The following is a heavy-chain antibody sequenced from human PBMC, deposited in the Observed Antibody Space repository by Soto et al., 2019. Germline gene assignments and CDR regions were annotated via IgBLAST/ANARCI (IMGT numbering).Heavy chain of an antibody. CDR3: ARDGGGGKRRPLRYPYNWFDP. CDR1: GFTFSSYS. J-gene: IGHJ5*02. V-gene: IGHV3-48*01. D-gene: IGHD3-16*01. CDR2: ISSSSSTI. Sequence: GGSLRLSCAASGFTFSSYSMNWVRQAPGKGLEWVSYISSSSSTIYYADSVKGRFTISRDNAKNSLYLQMNSLRAEDTAVYYCARDGGGGKRRPLRYPYNWFDPWGQGTLVTVSS.